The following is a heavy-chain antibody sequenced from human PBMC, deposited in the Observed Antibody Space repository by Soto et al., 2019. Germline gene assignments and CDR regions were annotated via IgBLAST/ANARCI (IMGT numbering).Heavy chain of an antibody. D-gene: IGHD3-9*01. CDR3: ASWDYDVLTGYSYDD. V-gene: IGHV1-69*01. Sequence: QVQLVQSGAEVKKPGSSLKASCKASGGTFNNYGMGWVRQAPGQGLEWMGGIIPMIGRTNSAQKFQDRVTLTADASRSTAYMELRSLRSEDTAVYYCASWDYDVLTGYSYDDWGQGTLVTVSS. CDR1: GGTFNNYG. CDR2: IIPMIGRT. J-gene: IGHJ4*02.